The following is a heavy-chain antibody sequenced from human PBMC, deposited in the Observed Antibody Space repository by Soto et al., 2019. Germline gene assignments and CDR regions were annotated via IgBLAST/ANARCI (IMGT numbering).Heavy chain of an antibody. J-gene: IGHJ4*02. CDR3: ARQSASYSYGSGSYYSYFDY. V-gene: IGHV4-39*01. D-gene: IGHD3-10*01. CDR2: FYYSENT. Sequence: KPSETLSLTCTVSGGSISSTSYYWGWIRQPPGKGLEWIGSFYYSENTYYNPYLKSRVTISVDTSKSQLSLKQTSVTAADTDVYYCARQSASYSYGSGSYYSYFDYWGQGTLVTVSS. CDR1: GGSISSTSYY.